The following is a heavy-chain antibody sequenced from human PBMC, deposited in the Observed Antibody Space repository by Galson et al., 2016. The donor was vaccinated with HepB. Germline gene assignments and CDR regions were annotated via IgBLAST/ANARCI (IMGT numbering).Heavy chain of an antibody. V-gene: IGHV3-23*01. CDR2: ISESGGAT. J-gene: IGHJ2*01. Sequence: SLRLSCAASGFTFVDYAMNWVRQAPGKGLEWVAGISESGGATHYADSVKGRFSISRDNSKNTLHPQMNSLGVDDTAVYHCAKDALSGCYRVPCYWHFNLWGRGTLVAVSS. CDR3: AKDALSGCYRVPCYWHFNL. CDR1: GFTFVDYA. D-gene: IGHD6-19*01.